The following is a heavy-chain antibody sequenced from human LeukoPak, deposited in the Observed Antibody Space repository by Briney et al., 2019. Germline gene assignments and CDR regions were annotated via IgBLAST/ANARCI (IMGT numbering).Heavy chain of an antibody. CDR1: GFTFDDYG. CDR3: ARVEGIAVAAQLSYYYYYYMDV. D-gene: IGHD6-19*01. Sequence: GGSLRLSCAASGFTFDDYGMSWVRQAPGKGLEWVSGINWNGGSTGYADSVKGRFTISRDNAKNSLYLQMNSLRAEDTALYYCARVEGIAVAAQLSYYYYYYMDVWGKGTTVTVSS. V-gene: IGHV3-20*04. CDR2: INWNGGST. J-gene: IGHJ6*03.